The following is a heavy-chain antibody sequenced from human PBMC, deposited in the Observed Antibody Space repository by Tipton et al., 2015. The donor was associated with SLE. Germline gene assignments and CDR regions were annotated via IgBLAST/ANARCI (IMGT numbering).Heavy chain of an antibody. V-gene: IGHV3-11*06. J-gene: IGHJ6*03. CDR3: ARDPKYYYYYMDV. CDR2: ISSSYI. Sequence: SLRLSCAASGFTFSDYYMNWIRQAPGKGLEWVAYISSSYIYYADSVKGRFTISRDNAKNSLYLQMNSLRAEDTAVYYCARDPKYYYYYMDVWGKGTTVTVSS. CDR1: GFTFSDYY.